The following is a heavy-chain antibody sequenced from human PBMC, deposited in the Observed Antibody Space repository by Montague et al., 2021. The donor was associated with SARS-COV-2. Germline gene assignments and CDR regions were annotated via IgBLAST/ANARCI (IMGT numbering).Heavy chain of an antibody. CDR3: ARAQNACLIANCVNYFDS. CDR2: VYYTGST. D-gene: IGHD1-1*01. V-gene: IGHV4-59*01. J-gene: IGHJ4*02. CDR1: GGSIAGYY. Sequence: SETLSLTCGASGGSIAGYYWSWIRQPPGKGLEWIGYVYYTGSTKYNPSLKTRVTLSLDTPKNHFSLKLASVTAADTAVYYCARAQNACLIANCVNYFDSWGQGALVTVSS.